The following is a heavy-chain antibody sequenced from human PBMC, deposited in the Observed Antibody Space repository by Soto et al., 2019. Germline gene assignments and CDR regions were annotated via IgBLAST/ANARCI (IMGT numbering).Heavy chain of an antibody. D-gene: IGHD3-22*01. CDR3: ARRVSFSYYYYYGMDV. V-gene: IGHV1-18*01. CDR1: GYTFTSYG. CDR2: ISACNGNT. Sequence: ASVKVSCKASGYTFTSYGISWVRQAPGQGLEWMGWISACNGNTNYAQKLQGRVTMTRDTSASTAYMELSSLRSEDTAVHYCARRVSFSYYYYYGMDVWGQGTTVTV. J-gene: IGHJ6*02.